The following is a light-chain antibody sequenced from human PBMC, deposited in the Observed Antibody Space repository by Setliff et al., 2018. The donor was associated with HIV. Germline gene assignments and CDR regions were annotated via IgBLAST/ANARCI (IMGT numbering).Light chain of an antibody. J-gene: IGLJ1*01. CDR1: SSDIGTYKL. Sequence: QSALAQPASVSGSPGQSISISCTGTSSDIGTYKLVSWYQQHPGKAPRLMIYEVTKRPSGVSNRFSGSKSGNTASLTISGLQSEDDADYYCCSYAGSNTFVFGAGTKGTVL. V-gene: IGLV2-23*02. CDR3: CSYAGSNTFV. CDR2: EVT.